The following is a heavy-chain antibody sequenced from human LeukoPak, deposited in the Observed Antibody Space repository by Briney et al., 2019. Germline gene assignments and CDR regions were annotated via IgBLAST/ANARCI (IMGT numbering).Heavy chain of an antibody. J-gene: IGHJ1*01. CDR1: GGSISSSSYY. CDR2: IYYSGRA. D-gene: IGHD3-22*01. CDR3: ARRRYYDSTGYLD. V-gene: IGHV4-39*01. Sequence: SETLSLTCRVSGGSISSSSYYWGWIRQPPGKGLEWIGEIYYSGRAYYNSSLKSRLTISVDTSWNQFSPTLSSVTAADTGVYYCARRRYYDSTGYLDWGQGTLVSVST.